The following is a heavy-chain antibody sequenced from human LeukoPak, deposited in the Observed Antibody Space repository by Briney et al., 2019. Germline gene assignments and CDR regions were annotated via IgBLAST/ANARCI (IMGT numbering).Heavy chain of an antibody. D-gene: IGHD2-8*01. Sequence: SETLSLTCTVPGGSISSYYWSWIRQPPGKGLEWIGYIYYSGSTNYNPSLKSRVTISVDTSKNQFSLKLSSVTAADTAVYYCARHWGTINNWFDPWGQGTLVTVSS. CDR3: ARHWGTINNWFDP. J-gene: IGHJ5*02. CDR1: GGSISSYY. CDR2: IYYSGST. V-gene: IGHV4-59*08.